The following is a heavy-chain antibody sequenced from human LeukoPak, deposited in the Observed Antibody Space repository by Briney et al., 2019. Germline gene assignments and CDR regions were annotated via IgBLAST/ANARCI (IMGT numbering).Heavy chain of an antibody. V-gene: IGHV4-38-2*02. CDR2: IYHGGST. CDR1: GYSIRSGYY. Sequence: SETLSLTCTVSGYSIRSGYYWGWIRQPPGKGLEWIGNIYHGGSTYYNPSLKSRVTMSVDTSKNQFSLKLSSVTAADTAVYYCAIFSALFGGGLDYWGQGTLVTVSS. D-gene: IGHD3-3*01. J-gene: IGHJ4*02. CDR3: AIFSALFGGGLDY.